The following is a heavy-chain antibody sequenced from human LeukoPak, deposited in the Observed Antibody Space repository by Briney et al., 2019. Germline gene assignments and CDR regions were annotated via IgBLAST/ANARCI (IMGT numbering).Heavy chain of an antibody. J-gene: IGHJ6*02. D-gene: IGHD3-10*01. CDR2: IIPIFGTA. CDR1: GGTFSSYA. Sequence: ASVKVSCTASGGTFSSYAISWVRQAPGQGLEWMGGIIPIFGTANYAQKFQGRVTITADESTSTAYMELSSLRSEDTAVYYCARVASYGRVVYYYGMDVWGQGTTVTVSS. CDR3: ARVASYGRVVYYYGMDV. V-gene: IGHV1-69*01.